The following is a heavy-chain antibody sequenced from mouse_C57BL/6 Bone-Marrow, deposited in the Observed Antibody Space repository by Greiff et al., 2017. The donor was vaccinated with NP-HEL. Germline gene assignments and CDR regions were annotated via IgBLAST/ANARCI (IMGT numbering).Heavy chain of an antibody. CDR1: GFTFTDYY. D-gene: IGHD1-1*01. Sequence: EVKLVESGGGLVQPGGSLSLSCAASGFTFTDYYMSWVRQPPGKALEWLGFIRNKANGYTTEYSASVKGRFTISRDNSQSILYLQMNALRAEDSATYYCARFPLHYGSSCWYFDVWGTGTTVTVSS. CDR3: ARFPLHYGSSCWYFDV. CDR2: IRNKANGYTT. J-gene: IGHJ1*03. V-gene: IGHV7-3*01.